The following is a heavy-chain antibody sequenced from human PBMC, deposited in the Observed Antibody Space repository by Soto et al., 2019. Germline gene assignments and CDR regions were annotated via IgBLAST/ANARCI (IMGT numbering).Heavy chain of an antibody. V-gene: IGHV1-69*08. CDR1: GGPCSNDI. J-gene: IGHJ4*02. CDR2: IIPLLSTS. Sequence: QVQLEQSGAEVKKPGSSVRVSCKASGGPCSNDIITWVRQAPGQGLEWMGRIIPLLSTSTYAQNFQGRLTITADRSTGTAYIDLKNLTSADTAVYYCARDSPIGSTFSGYDAIDYWGQGTRITVSS. CDR3: ARDSPIGSTFSGYDAIDY. D-gene: IGHD5-12*01.